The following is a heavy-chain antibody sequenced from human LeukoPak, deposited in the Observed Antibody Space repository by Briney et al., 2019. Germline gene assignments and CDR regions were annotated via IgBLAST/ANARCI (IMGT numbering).Heavy chain of an antibody. CDR1: GGSFSGYY. J-gene: IGHJ4*02. D-gene: IGHD6-13*01. V-gene: IGHV4-34*01. Sequence: LETLSLTCAVYGGSFSGYYWSWIRQPPGKGLEWIGEINHSGSTNYNPSLKSRVTISVDASKNQFSLKLSSVTAADTAVYYCASFPGIAAAGGDDYWGQGTLVTVSS. CDR3: ASFPGIAAAGGDDY. CDR2: INHSGST.